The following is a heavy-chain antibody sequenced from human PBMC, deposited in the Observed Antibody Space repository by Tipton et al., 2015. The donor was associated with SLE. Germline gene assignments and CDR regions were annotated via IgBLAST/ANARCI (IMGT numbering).Heavy chain of an antibody. V-gene: IGHV4-39*07. Sequence: TLSLTCTVSGGSISSSSYYWGWIRQPPGKGLEGIGGIYYSGSTYYNPSLKSTVTISVDTYKNLFSLKLSSVTAADTAVYYCARKGAGARAFDFWGQGTLVTVSS. CDR3: ARKGAGARAFDF. CDR2: IYYSGST. D-gene: IGHD4/OR15-4a*01. J-gene: IGHJ4*02. CDR1: GGSISSSSYY.